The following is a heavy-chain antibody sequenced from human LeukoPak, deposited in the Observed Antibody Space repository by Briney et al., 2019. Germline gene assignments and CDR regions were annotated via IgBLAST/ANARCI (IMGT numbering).Heavy chain of an antibody. V-gene: IGHV4-59*01. Sequence: SETLSLTCTVSGGSISSYYWSWIRQPPGKGLEWIGYIYYSGSTNYNPSLKSRVTISVDTSKNQFSLKLSSVTAADTAVYYCARDMSGYDLYYFDYWGQGTLVTVSS. CDR2: IYYSGST. J-gene: IGHJ4*02. CDR1: GGSISSYY. CDR3: ARDMSGYDLYYFDY. D-gene: IGHD5-12*01.